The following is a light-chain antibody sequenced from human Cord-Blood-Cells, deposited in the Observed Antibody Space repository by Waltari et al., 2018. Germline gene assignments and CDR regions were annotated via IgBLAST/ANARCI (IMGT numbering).Light chain of an antibody. CDR1: QSVSSSY. CDR2: GAS. Sequence: EIVLTQSPGTLSLSPGERAYLSCRASQSVSSSYLAWYQQKPGQAPRRLIYGASSRAPGIPDRFSGSGSGTDFTLTISRLEPEDFAVYYCQQYGSSPKTFGQGTKVEIK. CDR3: QQYGSSPKT. V-gene: IGKV3-20*01. J-gene: IGKJ1*01.